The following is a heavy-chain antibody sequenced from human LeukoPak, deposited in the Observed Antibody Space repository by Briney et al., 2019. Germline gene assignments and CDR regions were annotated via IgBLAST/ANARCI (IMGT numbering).Heavy chain of an antibody. D-gene: IGHD2-2*01. V-gene: IGHV3-66*01. CDR1: GFTVSSNY. CDR3: ARDLLSTTKLDY. CDR2: IYSGGST. Sequence: GGSLRLSCAASGFTVSSNYMSWVRQAPGKGLEWVSAIYSGGSTYYADSVKGRFTISRDNSKNTLYLQMNSLRAEDTAVYYCARDLLSTTKLDYWGQGTLVTVSS. J-gene: IGHJ4*02.